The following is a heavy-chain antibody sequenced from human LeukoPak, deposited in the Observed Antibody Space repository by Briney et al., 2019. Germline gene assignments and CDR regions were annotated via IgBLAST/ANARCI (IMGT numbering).Heavy chain of an antibody. J-gene: IGHJ4*02. CDR2: ANPNSGGT. CDR3: ARQLSPGIVVVTATPTYYSDD. V-gene: IGHV1-2*02. CDR1: ASTFTGYY. Sequence: ASVTVTCKGSASTFTGYYIHWVRHGPGPGLEWKGWANPNSGGTNDALELQGSVTMTRDAAISTAYIELSSLRSDESAVYYCARQLSPGIVVVTATPTYYSDDWGQGTLVTVSS. D-gene: IGHD2-21*02.